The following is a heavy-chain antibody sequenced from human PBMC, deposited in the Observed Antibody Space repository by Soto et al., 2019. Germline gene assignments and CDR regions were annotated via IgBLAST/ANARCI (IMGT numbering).Heavy chain of an antibody. CDR1: GYPFTSYG. D-gene: IGHD6-19*01. CDR3: ARDRLIAVTGLLRN. J-gene: IGHJ4*02. CDR2: ISAYDDKT. V-gene: IGHV1-18*01. Sequence: QVQLVQSGAEVKKPGASVKVSCKTSGYPFTSYGINWVRQAPGQGPEWMGWISAYDDKTIYSQKFQGRVTLTAVTSTTTAYMELRGLRFDDTAVYYCARDRLIAVTGLLRNWGQGTLVTVSS.